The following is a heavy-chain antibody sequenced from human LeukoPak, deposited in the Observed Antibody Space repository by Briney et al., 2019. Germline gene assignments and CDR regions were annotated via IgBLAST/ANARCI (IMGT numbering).Heavy chain of an antibody. Sequence: GESVKISCKGSGYSFTSYWIGWVRQMPGKCLEWMGIIYPGDSDTRYSPSFQGQVTISADKSISTAYLQWSSLKASDTAMYYCARHPAYVMVRGVLSWSFDYWGQGTLVTVSS. V-gene: IGHV5-51*01. J-gene: IGHJ4*02. D-gene: IGHD3-10*01. CDR2: IYPGDSDT. CDR3: ARHPAYVMVRGVLSWSFDY. CDR1: GYSFTSYW.